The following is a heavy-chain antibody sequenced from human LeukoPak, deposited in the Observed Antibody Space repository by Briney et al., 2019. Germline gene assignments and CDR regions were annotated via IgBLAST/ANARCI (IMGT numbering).Heavy chain of an antibody. J-gene: IGHJ4*02. V-gene: IGHV3-23*01. CDR2: ISGGGGST. Sequence: PGGSLRLSCAASGFTFTSYSMNWVRQAPGKGLEWVSTISGGGGSTYYADSVKGRFTISRDNSKNTLYLQMNSLRAEDTAVYYCAKDPGAYDSSGYYYGDDYYWGQGTLVTVSS. CDR1: GFTFTSYS. D-gene: IGHD3-22*01. CDR3: AKDPGAYDSSGYYYGDDYY.